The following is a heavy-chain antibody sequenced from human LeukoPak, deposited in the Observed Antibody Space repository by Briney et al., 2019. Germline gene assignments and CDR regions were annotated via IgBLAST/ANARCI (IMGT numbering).Heavy chain of an antibody. CDR1: GFTFSSYS. J-gene: IGHJ4*02. CDR3: ARDPSGSYFSLVDY. CDR2: ISSSSGYI. V-gene: IGHV3-21*01. D-gene: IGHD1-26*01. Sequence: GGSLRLSCEASGFTFSSYSMNWVRQAPGKGLEWVSSISSSSGYIYYADSVKGRFTISRDNAKNSLYLQMNSLRAEDTAVYYCARDPSGSYFSLVDYWGQGTLVTVSS.